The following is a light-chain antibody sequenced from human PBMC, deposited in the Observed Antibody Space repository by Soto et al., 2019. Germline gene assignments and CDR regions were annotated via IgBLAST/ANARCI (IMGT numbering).Light chain of an antibody. V-gene: IGLV1-47*01. J-gene: IGLJ1*01. CDR1: TSSIGSNY. Sequence: QSVLTQPPSASRTPGQGVTISCSGSTSSIGSNYVYWYQQLPGTAPKLLIYRNNQRPSGVPDRFSGSKSGTSASLAISGLRSDDEADYFCATWDDSLNGFYVFGTGTKVTVL. CDR2: RNN. CDR3: ATWDDSLNGFYV.